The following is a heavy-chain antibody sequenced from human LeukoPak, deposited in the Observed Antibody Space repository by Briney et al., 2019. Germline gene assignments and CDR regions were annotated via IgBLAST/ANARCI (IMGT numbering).Heavy chain of an antibody. Sequence: GGSLRLSCAASGFTFSSYAMSWVRQAPGKGLEWVSAISGSGGSTYYADSVKGRFTISRDNSENTLYLQMNSLRAEDTAVYYCATNLWFNSRFDYWGQGTLVTVSS. V-gene: IGHV3-23*01. CDR1: GFTFSSYA. CDR2: ISGSGGST. J-gene: IGHJ4*02. D-gene: IGHD3-10*01. CDR3: ATNLWFNSRFDY.